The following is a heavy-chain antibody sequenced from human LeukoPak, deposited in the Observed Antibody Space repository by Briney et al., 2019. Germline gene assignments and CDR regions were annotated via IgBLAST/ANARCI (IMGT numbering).Heavy chain of an antibody. V-gene: IGHV4-39*07. J-gene: IGHJ4*02. CDR3: ARGPGPADTFRKGGIDY. D-gene: IGHD6-13*01. Sequence: SETLSLTCTVSGGSISSNSYYWVWIRPPPGKGLEWIVSIYYSCITYYNPSLKSRVTISVDTSKNQYSLKLSSVPAADTAVYYCARGPGPADTFRKGGIDYWGQGTLVTVSS. CDR1: GGSISSNSYY. CDR2: IYYSCIT.